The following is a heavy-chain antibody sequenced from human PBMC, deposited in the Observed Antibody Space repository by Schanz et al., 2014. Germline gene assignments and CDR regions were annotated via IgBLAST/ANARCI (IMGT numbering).Heavy chain of an antibody. Sequence: QVQLQESGPGLVKPSETLSLTCTVSGGSISTYYWSWIRQPAGKGLEWIGRIYTSGSTNYNPSLKSRVTMSVDPSKTHFSLRLSSVTAADTAVYYCARYTGAYFDYWGQGTLVTVSS. D-gene: IGHD1-26*01. CDR1: GGSISTYY. CDR3: ARYTGAYFDY. V-gene: IGHV4-4*07. CDR2: IYTSGST. J-gene: IGHJ4*02.